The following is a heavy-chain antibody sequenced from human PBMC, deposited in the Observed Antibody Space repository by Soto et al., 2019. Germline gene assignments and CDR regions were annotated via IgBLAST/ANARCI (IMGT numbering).Heavy chain of an antibody. CDR2: ISGYNGST. CDR3: ARDHSSSWHDFDY. CDR1: GYTFSNYG. D-gene: IGHD6-13*01. Sequence: ASVKVSCKASGYTFSNYGINWVRQAPGQGLEWMGWISGYNGSTNYAQKFQDRVTMTTDTSASTAYMELWSLRSDDTAMYYCARDHSSSWHDFDYWGQGTLVTSPQ. J-gene: IGHJ4*02. V-gene: IGHV1-18*01.